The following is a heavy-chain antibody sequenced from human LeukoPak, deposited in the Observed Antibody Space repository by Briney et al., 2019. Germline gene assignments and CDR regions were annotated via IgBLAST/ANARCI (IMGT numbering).Heavy chain of an antibody. J-gene: IGHJ4*02. CDR3: ARAPGYSGYVKGPNDY. Sequence: ASVKVSCKASGYTFTSYGIIWVRQAPGQGLEWMGWISAYNGNTNYAQKLQGRVTMTTDTSTSTAYMELRSLRSDDTAVYYCARAPGYSGYVKGPNDYWGQGTLVTVSS. D-gene: IGHD5-12*01. CDR2: ISAYNGNT. CDR1: GYTFTSYG. V-gene: IGHV1-18*01.